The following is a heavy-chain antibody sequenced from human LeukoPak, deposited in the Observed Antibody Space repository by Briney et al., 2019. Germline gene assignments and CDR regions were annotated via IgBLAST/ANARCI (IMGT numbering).Heavy chain of an antibody. CDR2: VYSSGST. CDR3: ARGGYSGYEFDY. J-gene: IGHJ4*02. Sequence: PSETLSLTCTVSGGSISSYYWSWIRQPPGKGLEWIGYVYSSGSTIYNPSLKSRVTISIDTSKNHFSLNLTSLTAADTAVYYCARGGYSGYEFDYWGQGTLVTVSS. V-gene: IGHV4-59*01. D-gene: IGHD5-12*01. CDR1: GGSISSYY.